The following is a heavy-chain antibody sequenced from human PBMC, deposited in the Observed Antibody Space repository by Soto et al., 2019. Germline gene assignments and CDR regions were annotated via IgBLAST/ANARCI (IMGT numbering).Heavy chain of an antibody. J-gene: IGHJ6*02. CDR1: GGSISSGDYY. Sequence: SETLSLTCPVSGGSISSGDYYWSWIRQPPGKGLEWIGYIYYSGSTYYNPSLKSRVTISVDTSKNQFSLKLSSVTAADTAVYYCARAPSYYYGMDVWGQGTTVTVSS. CDR3: ARAPSYYYGMDV. V-gene: IGHV4-30-4*01. CDR2: IYYSGST.